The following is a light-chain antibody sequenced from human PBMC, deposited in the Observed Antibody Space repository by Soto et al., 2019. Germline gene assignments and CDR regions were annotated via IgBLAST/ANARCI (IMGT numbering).Light chain of an antibody. CDR1: NSDVGGYYY. J-gene: IGLJ1*01. V-gene: IGLV2-14*01. CDR2: EVT. CDR3: ASYSSLSTRV. Sequence: QSVLAQPASVSGSPGQSITISCTGSNSDVGGYYYVSWYQQHSGKAPKLIIYEVTNRPSGVSNRFSGSKSGSTASLTISGLQFEDEADYHCASYSSLSTRVFGTGTKVTVL.